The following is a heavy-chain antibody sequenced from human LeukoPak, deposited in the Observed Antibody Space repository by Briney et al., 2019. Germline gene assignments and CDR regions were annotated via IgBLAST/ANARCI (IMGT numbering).Heavy chain of an antibody. Sequence: PSETLSLTCTVSGGSISSSSYYWGWIRQPPGKGLEWIGSIYYSGSTYYNPSLKSRVTISVDTSKNQFSLKLSSVTAADTAVYYCARDGIAVAGNAFDIWGQGTKVTVSS. D-gene: IGHD6-19*01. CDR1: GGSISSSSYY. J-gene: IGHJ3*02. CDR3: ARDGIAVAGNAFDI. CDR2: IYYSGST. V-gene: IGHV4-39*07.